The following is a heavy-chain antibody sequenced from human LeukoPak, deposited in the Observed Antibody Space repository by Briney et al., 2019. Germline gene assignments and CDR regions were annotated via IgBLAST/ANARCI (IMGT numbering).Heavy chain of an antibody. J-gene: IGHJ6*03. CDR1: GYTFTGYY. Sequence: ASVKVSCKASGYTFTGYYMHWVRQAPGQGLEWMGWINPNSGGTNYAQKFQGRVTMTRDTSISTAYMELSSLRSEDTAVYYCASITSMDKAIYSSSWNPSKLYYYYYMDVWGKGTTVTVSS. CDR2: INPNSGGT. V-gene: IGHV1-2*02. CDR3: ASITSMDKAIYSSSWNPSKLYYYYYMDV. D-gene: IGHD6-13*01.